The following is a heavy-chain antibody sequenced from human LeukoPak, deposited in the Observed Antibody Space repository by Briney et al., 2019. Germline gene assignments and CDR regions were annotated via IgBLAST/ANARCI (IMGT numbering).Heavy chain of an antibody. J-gene: IGHJ4*02. CDR2: IYYSGST. Sequence: SETLSLTCTVSGGSISRYNWSWGRHRPPKGLGWIGYIYYSGSTNYNPSLKSRVTISVDKSKNQFSLKLSSVTAADTAVYYCARVGYYDSSGYGYWGQGTLVTVSS. V-gene: IGHV4-59*12. D-gene: IGHD3-22*01. CDR1: GGSISRYN. CDR3: ARVGYYDSSGYGY.